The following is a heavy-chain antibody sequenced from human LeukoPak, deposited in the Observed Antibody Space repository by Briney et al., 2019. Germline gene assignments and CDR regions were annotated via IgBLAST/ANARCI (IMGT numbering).Heavy chain of an antibody. CDR1: GFTFSTYS. D-gene: IGHD3-3*01. V-gene: IGHV3-48*02. J-gene: IGHJ4*02. Sequence: PGGSPRLSCAASGFTFSTYSMNWVRQAPGKGLEWVSYISGTSSLIYYADSVKGRFTISRDNAKNSLYLQMNSLRDEDTAVYYCVRDQFFSFDYWGQGTLVTVSS. CDR2: ISGTSSLI. CDR3: VRDQFFSFDY.